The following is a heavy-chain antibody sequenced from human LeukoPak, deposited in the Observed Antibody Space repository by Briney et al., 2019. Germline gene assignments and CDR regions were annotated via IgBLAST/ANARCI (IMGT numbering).Heavy chain of an antibody. CDR1: GFTFSSYS. CDR2: VSSANNYI. Sequence: GGSLRLSCAASGFTFSSYSMNWVCQAPGKGLEWVSSVSSANNYIYYTDSVKGRFTISRDNAKNSLYPQMNSLRAEDTAIYYCARDIGGSFYGRPFDYWGQGTLVTVSS. CDR3: ARDIGGSFYGRPFDY. V-gene: IGHV3-21*01. D-gene: IGHD1-26*01. J-gene: IGHJ4*02.